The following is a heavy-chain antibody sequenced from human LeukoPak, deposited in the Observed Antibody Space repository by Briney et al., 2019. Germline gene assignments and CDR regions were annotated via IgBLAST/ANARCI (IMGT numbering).Heavy chain of an antibody. V-gene: IGHV4-59*12. CDR3: ARRPVSYYDFWSGYDEPFDY. J-gene: IGHJ4*02. CDR2: IYYSGNT. Sequence: SETLSLTCTVSGGSLSSYYWSWIRQPPGKGLEWIAYIYYSGNTKYNPFLKSRVTISVDTSKNQFSLKLSSVTAADTAVYYCARRPVSYYDFWSGYDEPFDYWGQGTLVTVSS. CDR1: GGSLSSYY. D-gene: IGHD3-3*01.